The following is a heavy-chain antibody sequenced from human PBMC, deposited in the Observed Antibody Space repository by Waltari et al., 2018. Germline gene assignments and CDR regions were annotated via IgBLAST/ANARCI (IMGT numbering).Heavy chain of an antibody. D-gene: IGHD3-16*01. V-gene: IGHV3-23*01. CDR1: GLTFSNYA. Sequence: EEQLLESGGGLVQPGGSLRLSCAASGLTFSNYAMNWVRRAPGKGLEWVSGIIKSGGTTYYADSVKGRFTISRDNSKNTLYLHMNSLRAEDTAVYYCATTPGGLYYFNYWGQGTLVTVSS. CDR3: ATTPGGLYYFNY. J-gene: IGHJ4*02. CDR2: IIKSGGTT.